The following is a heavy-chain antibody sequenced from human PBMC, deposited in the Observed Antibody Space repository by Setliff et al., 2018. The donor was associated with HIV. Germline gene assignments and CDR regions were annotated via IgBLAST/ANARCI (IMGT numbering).Heavy chain of an antibody. J-gene: IGHJ4*02. CDR3: ARSTPSVGYISEH. D-gene: IGHD5-12*01. CDR2: IYYSGST. Sequence: SETLSLTCTVSGGSISSHYWSWIRQPPGKGLEWIGSIYYSGSTNYNPSLKSRVTISVDTSKNQFSLKLNSVTAADAAVYYCARSTPSVGYISEHWGQGTLVTVS. CDR1: GGSISSHY. V-gene: IGHV4-59*11.